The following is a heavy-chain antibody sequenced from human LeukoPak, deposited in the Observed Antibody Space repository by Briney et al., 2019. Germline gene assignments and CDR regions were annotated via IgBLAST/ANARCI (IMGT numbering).Heavy chain of an antibody. Sequence: SVKVSCKASGGTFSSYAISWVRQAPGQGLEWMGGIIPIFGTANYAQKFQGGVTITTDESTSTAYMELSSLRSEDTAVYYCARGIKWLRLDLNWFDPWGQGTLVTVSS. V-gene: IGHV1-69*05. CDR2: IIPIFGTA. CDR1: GGTFSSYA. D-gene: IGHD5-12*01. J-gene: IGHJ5*02. CDR3: ARGIKWLRLDLNWFDP.